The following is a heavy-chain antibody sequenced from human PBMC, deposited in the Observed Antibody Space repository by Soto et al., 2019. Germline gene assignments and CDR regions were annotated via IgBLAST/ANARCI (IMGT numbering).Heavy chain of an antibody. J-gene: IGHJ6*02. V-gene: IGHV1-8*01. CDR1: GYTFTSYD. CDR3: ARGPDYYDSSGYYYYYYGMDV. Sequence: VSVKVSCKASGYTFTSYDINWVRQATGQGLEWMGWMNPNSGNTGYAQKFQGRVTMTRNTSISTAYMELSSLRSEDTAVYYCARGPDYYDSSGYYYYYYGMDVWGQGTTVTVSS. D-gene: IGHD3-22*01. CDR2: MNPNSGNT.